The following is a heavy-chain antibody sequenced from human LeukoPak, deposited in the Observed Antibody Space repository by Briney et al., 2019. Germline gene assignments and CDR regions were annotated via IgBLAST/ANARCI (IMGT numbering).Heavy chain of an antibody. CDR2: INPSGGST. CDR1: GYTLTSYY. J-gene: IGHJ3*02. CDR3: ANQEWLRFNLNAFDI. D-gene: IGHD5-12*01. V-gene: IGHV1-46*01. Sequence: APVKVSCKASGYTLTSYYMHWVRQAPGQGLEWMGIINPSGGSTNYAQKFQGRVTMTRDMSTRTVYMELSSLRFEDTAVYYCANQEWLRFNLNAFDIWGQGTMVTVSS.